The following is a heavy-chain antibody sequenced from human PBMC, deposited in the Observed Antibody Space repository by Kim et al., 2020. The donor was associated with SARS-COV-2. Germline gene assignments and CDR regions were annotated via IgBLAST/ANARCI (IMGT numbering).Heavy chain of an antibody. CDR3: AKAPYDSSGYYYYFHY. D-gene: IGHD3-22*01. V-gene: IGHV3-30*18. CDR2: LASDGSDK. J-gene: IGHJ4*02. Sequence: GGSLRLSCAASGFTFSSFSMHWVRQAPGKGLEWVAALASDGSDKRYGDSVKCRFSIPRDNSKNPLDLHLNILRAEDTALYYCAKAPYDSSGYYYYFHYWGQGTRVTVSS. CDR1: GFTFSSFS.